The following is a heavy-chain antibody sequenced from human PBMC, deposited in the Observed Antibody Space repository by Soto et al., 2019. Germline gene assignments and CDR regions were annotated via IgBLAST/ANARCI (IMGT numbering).Heavy chain of an antibody. CDR3: ARVAGSPTTPLYGMDV. CDR2: IDPSDSYT. D-gene: IGHD2-15*01. J-gene: IGHJ6*02. CDR1: GYSFTSYW. Sequence: PGESLKISCKGSGYSFTSYWISWVRQMPGKGLEWMGRIDPSDSYTNYSPSFQGHVTISADKSISTAYLQWSSLKASDTAMYYCARVAGSPTTPLYGMDVWGQGTTVTV. V-gene: IGHV5-10-1*01.